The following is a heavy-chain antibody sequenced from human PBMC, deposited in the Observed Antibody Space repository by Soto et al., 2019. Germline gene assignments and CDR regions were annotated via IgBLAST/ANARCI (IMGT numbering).Heavy chain of an antibody. Sequence: SETLSLTCAVSGYSISSGYYWGWIRQPPGKGLEWIGYIYYSGSTYYNPSLKSRVTISVDTSKNQFSLKLSSVTAADTAVYYCAREGGTIFGVADMGGFDYWGQGTLVTVS. V-gene: IGHV4-31*11. D-gene: IGHD3-3*01. J-gene: IGHJ4*02. CDR2: IYYSGST. CDR1: GYSISSGYY. CDR3: AREGGTIFGVADMGGFDY.